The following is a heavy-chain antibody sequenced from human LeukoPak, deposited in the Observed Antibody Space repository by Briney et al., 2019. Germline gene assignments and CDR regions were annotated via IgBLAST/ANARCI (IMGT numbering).Heavy chain of an antibody. CDR3: ARVLDSGYSDF. V-gene: IGHV4-59*01. CDR1: GVPISSYY. D-gene: IGHD3-22*01. CDR2: IYYSGST. J-gene: IGHJ4*02. Sequence: KPSETLSLTCTVSGVPISSYYWIWIRQPPGKGREWVGYIYYSGSTNYNPSLKSRVTISVDTSKNQFSLKLRSVTAADTAVYYCARVLDSGYSDFWGLGTLVTVSS.